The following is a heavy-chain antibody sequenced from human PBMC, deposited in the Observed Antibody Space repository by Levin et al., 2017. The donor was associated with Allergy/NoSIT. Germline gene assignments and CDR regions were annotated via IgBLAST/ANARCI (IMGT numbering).Heavy chain of an antibody. D-gene: IGHD2-15*01. V-gene: IGHV3-7*01. CDR1: GFTFSGYW. Sequence: SCTASGFTFSGYWMSWVRQAPGKGLEWVANIKPDGSENYYVDSVRGRFTISRDNAKYSVYLQMNSLRAEDTAVYYCARGGSKRYDYWGQGTLVTVSS. J-gene: IGHJ4*02. CDR3: ARGGSKRYDY. CDR2: IKPDGSEN.